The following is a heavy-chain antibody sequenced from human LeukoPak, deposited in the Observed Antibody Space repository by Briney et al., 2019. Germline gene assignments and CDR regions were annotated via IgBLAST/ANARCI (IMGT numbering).Heavy chain of an antibody. CDR3: ASRMGSGFDY. D-gene: IGHD6-19*01. V-gene: IGHV4-34*01. CDR1: GGSFSGYY. J-gene: IGHJ4*02. CDR2: INHSGRT. Sequence: PAETLSLICAVYGGSFSGYYWSWIRQPPGKGLEWIGEINHSGRTKYNPSLKSRVTISVDTSKNQFSLKLSSVTAADTAVYYCASRMGSGFDYWGQGTLVTVSS.